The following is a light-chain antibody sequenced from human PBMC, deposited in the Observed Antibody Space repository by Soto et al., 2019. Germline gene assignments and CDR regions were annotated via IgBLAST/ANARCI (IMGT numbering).Light chain of an antibody. CDR2: AAS. CDR3: QQLNSYPLT. V-gene: IGKV1-9*01. Sequence: DIQLTQSPSFLSASVGDRVTITCRASQDTSTYLVWFQQKAGRAPELLMYAASTLQSGVPSRFRGSGSGTEFTLTIGSLQPEDFATYYCQQLNSYPLTFGGGTKVEIK. CDR1: QDTSTY. J-gene: IGKJ4*01.